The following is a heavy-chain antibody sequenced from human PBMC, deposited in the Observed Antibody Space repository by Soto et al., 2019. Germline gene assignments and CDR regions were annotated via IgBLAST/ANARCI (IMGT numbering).Heavy chain of an antibody. D-gene: IGHD3-16*01. CDR3: VMVDNYVTPTPQDV. Sequence: QVQLVQSGDEVKKPGASVKVSCKASGYIFVNYGIAWVRQAPGQGLEWMGWISPYTGNTHSATKVQGRLTMTTDTSTRTAYTDLGSLTSHDTAVYYCVMVDNYVTPTPQDVWGQGTTVPVSS. CDR1: GYIFVNYG. V-gene: IGHV1-18*01. CDR2: ISPYTGNT. J-gene: IGHJ6*02.